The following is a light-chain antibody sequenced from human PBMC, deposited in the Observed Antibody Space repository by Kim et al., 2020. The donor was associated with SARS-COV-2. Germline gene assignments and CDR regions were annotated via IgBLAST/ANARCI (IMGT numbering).Light chain of an antibody. Sequence: QSVLTQPPSVSGAPGQRVTISCSGSSSNIGRNTVNWYQQFPGTAPQLLIDTDDRRPSGVSDRVSCSKSGTSASLAIRALRSEDEADYYCATWDDNLDVWMFGGGTQLTVL. CDR3: ATWDDNLDVWM. CDR1: SSNIGRNT. J-gene: IGLJ3*02. CDR2: TDD. V-gene: IGLV1-44*01.